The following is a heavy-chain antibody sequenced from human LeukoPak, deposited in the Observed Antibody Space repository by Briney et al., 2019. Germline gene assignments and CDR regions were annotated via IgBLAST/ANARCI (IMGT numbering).Heavy chain of an antibody. CDR2: INHSGST. V-gene: IGHV4-34*01. Sequence: PSETLSLTCAVYGGSFSGYYWSWIRQPPGKGLEWIGEINHSGSTNYNPSLKSRVTISVDTSKNQFSLKLSSVTAADTAVYYCAREGSGSYYKSGYYYYMDVWGKGTTVTISS. J-gene: IGHJ6*03. CDR1: GGSFSGYY. D-gene: IGHD3-10*01. CDR3: AREGSGSYYKSGYYYYMDV.